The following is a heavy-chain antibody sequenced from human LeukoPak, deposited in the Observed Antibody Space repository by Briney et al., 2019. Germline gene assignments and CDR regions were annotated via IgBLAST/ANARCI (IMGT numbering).Heavy chain of an antibody. CDR1: GFTVSSNY. D-gene: IGHD6-13*01. CDR2: IWYDGNNK. J-gene: IGHJ4*02. CDR3: ARWGMASAGDLDY. Sequence: GGSLRLSCAASGFTVSSNYMSWVRQAPGKGLEWVAVIWYDGNNKYYADSVKGRFTISRDNSKNTLYLQMSSLRAEDTAVYYCARWGMASAGDLDYWGQGTLVTVSS. V-gene: IGHV3-33*08.